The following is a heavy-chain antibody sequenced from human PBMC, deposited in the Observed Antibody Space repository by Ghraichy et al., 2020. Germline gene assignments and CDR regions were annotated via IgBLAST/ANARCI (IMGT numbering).Heavy chain of an antibody. CDR3: ARLYCGGDCYPPDWFDP. Sequence: SETLSLTCTVSGGSISSGDYYWSWIRQPPGKGLEWIGYIYYSGSTYYNPSLKSRVTISVDTSKNQFSLKLSSVTAADTAVYYCARLYCGGDCYPPDWFDPWGQGTLVTVSS. D-gene: IGHD2-21*02. J-gene: IGHJ5*02. CDR2: IYYSGST. CDR1: GGSISSGDYY. V-gene: IGHV4-30-4*01.